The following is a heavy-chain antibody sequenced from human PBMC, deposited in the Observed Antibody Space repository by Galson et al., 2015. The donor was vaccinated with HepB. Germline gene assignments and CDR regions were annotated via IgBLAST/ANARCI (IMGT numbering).Heavy chain of an antibody. CDR3: AAQTSSYYGSGSSNYYGMDV. CDR2: ISSSSSTI. Sequence: SLRLSCAASGFTFSSYSMNWVRQAPGKGLEWVSYISSSSSTIYYADSVKGRFTISRDNAKNSLYLQMNSLRDEDTAVYYCAAQTSSYYGSGSSNYYGMDVWGQGTTVTVSS. J-gene: IGHJ6*02. D-gene: IGHD3-10*01. CDR1: GFTFSSYS. V-gene: IGHV3-48*02.